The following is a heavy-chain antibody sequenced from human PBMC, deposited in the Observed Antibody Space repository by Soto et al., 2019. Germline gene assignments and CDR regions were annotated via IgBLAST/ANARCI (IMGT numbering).Heavy chain of an antibody. CDR2: INPNSGGT. CDR1: GYTFTGYY. Sequence: ASVKVSCKASGYTFTGYYMHWVRQAPGQGLEWMGWINPNSGGTNYAQKFQGRVTMTRDTSISTAFMELSRLRSDDTAVYYCATGVVVTASFDYWGQGTLVTVSS. D-gene: IGHD2-21*02. CDR3: ATGVVVTASFDY. V-gene: IGHV1-2*02. J-gene: IGHJ4*02.